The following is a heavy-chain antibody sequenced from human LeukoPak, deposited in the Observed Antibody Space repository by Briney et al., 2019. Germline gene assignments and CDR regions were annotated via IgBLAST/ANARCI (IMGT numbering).Heavy chain of an antibody. Sequence: GGSLRLSCAASGFTFSDYSMNWVRQAPGKGLEGVSSISSRSTYRYYADSVKGRVTISRDNAKNSLCLQMNSLRAEDTAVYYCARDMTTATTCYLQHWGQGTLVTVSS. V-gene: IGHV3-21*06. J-gene: IGHJ1*01. CDR3: ARDMTTATTCYLQH. CDR2: ISSRSTYR. CDR1: GFTFSDYS. D-gene: IGHD4-17*01.